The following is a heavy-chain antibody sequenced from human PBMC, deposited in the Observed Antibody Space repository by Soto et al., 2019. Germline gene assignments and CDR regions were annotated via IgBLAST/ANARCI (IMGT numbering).Heavy chain of an antibody. CDR2: IGTLGDT. CDR1: GFTFNNYD. D-gene: IGHD7-27*01. V-gene: IGHV3-13*01. CDR3: ARGILGPGDYYYGMDF. J-gene: IGHJ6*02. Sequence: EVQLVESGGGLVQPGGSLRLSCAASGFTFNNYDMHRVRQAPGKGLEWVSGIGTLGDTYYPGSVEGRFTISRENAKNSLYLQMNSLRAGDTALYYCARGILGPGDYYYGMDFWGQGTTVTVSS.